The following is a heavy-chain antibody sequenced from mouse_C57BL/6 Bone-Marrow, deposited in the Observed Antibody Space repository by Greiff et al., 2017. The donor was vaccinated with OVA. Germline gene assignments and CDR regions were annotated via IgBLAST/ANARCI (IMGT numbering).Heavy chain of an antibody. CDR1: GFTFSDFY. Sequence: EVNVVESGGGLVQSGRSLRLSCATSGFTFSDFYMEWVRQAPGKGLEWIAASRNKANDYTTEYSASVKGRFIVSRDTSQSILYLQMNALRAEDTAIYYCARDGRYYAMDYWGQGTSVTVSS. J-gene: IGHJ4*01. CDR3: ARDGRYYAMDY. V-gene: IGHV7-1*01. CDR2: SRNKANDYTT.